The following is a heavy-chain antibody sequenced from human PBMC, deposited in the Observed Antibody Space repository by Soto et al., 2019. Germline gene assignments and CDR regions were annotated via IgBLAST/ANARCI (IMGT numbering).Heavy chain of an antibody. CDR1: GGSISTGGYY. V-gene: IGHV4-31*03. CDR2: LYYSGST. CDR3: ARGLSVTLCDN. J-gene: IGHJ4*02. D-gene: IGHD4-17*01. Sequence: QVQLQESGPGLVKPSQTLSLTCTVSGGSISTGGYYWTCIRQHPGKGLEWIGYLYYSGSTNYNPYLKSRATISGDTSKIQFSLKLSSVTAADTAVYYCARGLSVTLCDNWGQGTLVTVSS.